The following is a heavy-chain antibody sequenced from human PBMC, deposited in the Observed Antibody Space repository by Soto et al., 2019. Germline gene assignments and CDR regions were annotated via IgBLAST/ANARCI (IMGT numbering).Heavy chain of an antibody. Sequence: SETLSLTCTVSGGSISENYWAWIQQSPGKGLEWIGNIRYSGSTNYNPSLKSRVTISIDTSNNQFSLNLSSVTAADSAVYYCARATLHSGKLSLYRPFDYWGQGTLVTVSS. D-gene: IGHD3-10*01. J-gene: IGHJ4*02. V-gene: IGHV4-59*01. CDR1: GGSISENY. CDR2: IRYSGST. CDR3: ARATLHSGKLSLYRPFDY.